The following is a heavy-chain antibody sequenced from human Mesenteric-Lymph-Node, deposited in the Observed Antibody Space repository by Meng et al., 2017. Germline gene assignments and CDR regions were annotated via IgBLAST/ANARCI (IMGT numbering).Heavy chain of an antibody. CDR2: IKQDGSEK. J-gene: IGHJ4*02. CDR3: AREYYYGSGSYYPLGY. Sequence: GESLKISCAASGFTFSSYWMSWVRQAPGKGLEWVANIKQDGSEKYYVDSVKGRFTISRDNAKNSLYLQMNSLRAEDTAVYYCAREYYYGSGSYYPLGYWGQGTLVTVSS. CDR1: GFTFSSYW. D-gene: IGHD3-10*01. V-gene: IGHV3-7*01.